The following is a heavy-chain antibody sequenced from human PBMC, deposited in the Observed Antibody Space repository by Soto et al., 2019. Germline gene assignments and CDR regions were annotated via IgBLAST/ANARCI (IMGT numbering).Heavy chain of an antibody. Sequence: PGGSLRLSCAASGFTFSDYYMSWIRQAPGKGLEWVSYISSSGTGIYYAESVKGRFTISRDNAKNSLYLQMNSLRAEDTAVYYCASVRQQDFLDYWGQGTLVTVSP. CDR3: ASVRQQDFLDY. J-gene: IGHJ4*02. V-gene: IGHV3-11*01. CDR2: ISSSGTGI. D-gene: IGHD2-8*01. CDR1: GFTFSDYY.